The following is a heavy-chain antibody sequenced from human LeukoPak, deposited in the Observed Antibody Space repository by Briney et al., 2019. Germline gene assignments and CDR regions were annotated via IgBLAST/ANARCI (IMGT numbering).Heavy chain of an antibody. J-gene: IGHJ6*03. V-gene: IGHV3-33*01. CDR3: ARAGSRVNRNYPDDYYYYYYMDV. CDR2: IWYDGSNK. D-gene: IGHD1-7*01. CDR1: GFTFSSYG. Sequence: GGSLRLSCAASGFTFSSYGMHWVRQAPGKGLEWVAVIWYDGSNKYYADSVKGRFTISRDNSKNTLYLQMNSLRAEDTAVYYCARAGSRVNRNYPDDYYYYYYMDVWGKGTTVTVSS.